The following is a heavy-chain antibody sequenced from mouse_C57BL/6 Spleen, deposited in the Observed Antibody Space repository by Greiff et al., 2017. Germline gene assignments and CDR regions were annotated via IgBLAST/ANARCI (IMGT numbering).Heavy chain of an antibody. CDR3: ARESDDYACGSADV. Sequence: QVQLQQSGAELVRPGTSVKMSCKASGYTFTNYWIGWAKQRPGHGLEWIGDIYPGGGYTNYNEKFKGKATLTADKSSSTAYMQFSSLTSADSAIYYCARESDDYACGSADVWGTGTTLTVSS. J-gene: IGHJ1*03. CDR2: IYPGGGYT. D-gene: IGHD2-4*01. V-gene: IGHV1-63*01. CDR1: GYTFTNYW.